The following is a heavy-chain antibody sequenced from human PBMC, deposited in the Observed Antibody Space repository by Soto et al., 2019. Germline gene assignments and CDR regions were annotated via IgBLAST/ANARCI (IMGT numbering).Heavy chain of an antibody. D-gene: IGHD2-2*01. CDR1: GGSTISGGYS. V-gene: IGHV4-30-2*01. Sequence: SETLSLTCAVSGGSTISGGYSWSWIRQPPGKGLEWIGYIYHSGSTYYNPSLKSRVTISVDRSKNQFSLKLSSVTAADTAVYYCARGVGYCSSTSCYINWFDPWGQGTLVTVSS. CDR2: IYHSGST. CDR3: ARGVGYCSSTSCYINWFDP. J-gene: IGHJ5*02.